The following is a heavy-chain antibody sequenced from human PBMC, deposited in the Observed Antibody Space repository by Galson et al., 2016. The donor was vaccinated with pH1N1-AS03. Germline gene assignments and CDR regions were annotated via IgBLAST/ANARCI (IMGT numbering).Heavy chain of an antibody. CDR1: GITFSDYA. V-gene: IGHV3-30*04. CDR3: ARGGGMSVPALYP. Sequence: SLRLSCAASGITFSDYAMHWVRQAPGKGLEWVALISYDGGDKKYADSVKGRFSISRDNSKDTLFLQMNSLRADETAVYYCARGGGMSVPALYPWGQGTLVTVSS. J-gene: IGHJ5*02. D-gene: IGHD6-19*01. CDR2: ISYDGGDK.